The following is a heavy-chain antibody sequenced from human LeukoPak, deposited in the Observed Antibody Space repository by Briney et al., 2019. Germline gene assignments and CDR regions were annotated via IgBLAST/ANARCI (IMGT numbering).Heavy chain of an antibody. V-gene: IGHV1-69*02. CDR1: GGTFSSYT. Sequence: SVKVSCKASGGTFSSYTISWERQALGQPLEWMVRIIPILGIASYAQKFQGRVTITAVKSTGTAYMELSSLRSEDTAVYYCAAFIGYCSSTSCDEGSHFYYWGQGTLVTVSS. D-gene: IGHD2-2*01. J-gene: IGHJ4*02. CDR3: AAFIGYCSSTSCDEGSHFYY. CDR2: IIPILGIA.